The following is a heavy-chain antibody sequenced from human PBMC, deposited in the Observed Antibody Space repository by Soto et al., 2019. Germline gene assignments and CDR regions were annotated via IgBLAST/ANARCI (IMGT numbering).Heavy chain of an antibody. D-gene: IGHD3-10*01. Sequence: GGSLSLSCEASGFRFICYPMSGARQAPGKGLEWVSAISGSGGSTDYADSVKGRFTISRDNSKNTLYLQMNSLRAEDTAVYYCVGGGLWFGEYSYFDYWGQGT. CDR2: ISGSGGST. V-gene: IGHV3-23*01. J-gene: IGHJ4*02. CDR3: VGGGLWFGEYSYFDY. CDR1: GFRFICYP.